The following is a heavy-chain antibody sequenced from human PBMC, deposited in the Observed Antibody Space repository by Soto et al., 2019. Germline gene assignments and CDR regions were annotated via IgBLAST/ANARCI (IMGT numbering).Heavy chain of an antibody. CDR3: ARDVGIADGVYYGMDV. J-gene: IGHJ6*02. CDR1: GFTVSSNY. D-gene: IGHD6-13*01. CDR2: IYSGGST. V-gene: IGHV3-53*01. Sequence: PGGSLRLSCAASGFTVSSNYMSWVRQAPGKGLEWVSVIYSGGSTYYADSAKGRFTISRDNSKNTLYLQMNSLRAEDTAVYYCARDVGIADGVYYGMDVWGQGTTVTVSS.